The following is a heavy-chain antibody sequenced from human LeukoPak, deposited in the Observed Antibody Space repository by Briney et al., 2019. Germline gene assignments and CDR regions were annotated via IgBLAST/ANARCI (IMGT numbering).Heavy chain of an antibody. J-gene: IGHJ4*02. Sequence: PSETLPLNCSVSGGSISSYWWSWIRQPAGKGLEFIGRIYTTGRTNYNPSLKSRVSMSVDTSKNKFSLELRSVTAADTAVYFCARAGYTISSYRFDYWGQGALVTVSS. D-gene: IGHD3-16*02. CDR1: GGSISSYW. CDR3: ARAGYTISSYRFDY. V-gene: IGHV4-4*07. CDR2: IYTTGRT.